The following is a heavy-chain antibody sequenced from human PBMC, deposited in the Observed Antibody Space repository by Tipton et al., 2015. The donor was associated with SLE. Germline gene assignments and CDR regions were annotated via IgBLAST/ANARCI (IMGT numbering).Heavy chain of an antibody. D-gene: IGHD3-10*01. CDR3: ARDPGNDQDYWYFDL. CDR1: GGSFSSNY. V-gene: IGHV4-34*01. CDR2: INHSGST. J-gene: IGHJ2*01. Sequence: TLSLTCAVYGGSFSSNYWSWIRQPPGKGLEWIGEINHSGSTNYNPSLKSRVTISIDTSKNQFSLKLSSVTAADTAVYYCARDPGNDQDYWYFDLWGRGTLVTVSS.